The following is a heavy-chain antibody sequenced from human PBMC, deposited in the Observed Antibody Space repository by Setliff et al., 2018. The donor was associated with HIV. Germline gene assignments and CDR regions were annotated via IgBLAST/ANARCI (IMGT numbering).Heavy chain of an antibody. CDR1: GFTFTDAW. J-gene: IGHJ5*02. CDR3: TTDWGGGGGAPLDP. CDR2: IKTKADGGAT. D-gene: IGHD2-21*01. V-gene: IGHV3-15*01. Sequence: GGSLRLSCAASGFTFTDAWMSWVRQAPGKGLEWVGRIKTKADGGATNYAAPVKGRFTISRDDSKNTLYLQMNSLKTDDTAIYYCTTDWGGGGGAPLDPWSQGTLVTVSS.